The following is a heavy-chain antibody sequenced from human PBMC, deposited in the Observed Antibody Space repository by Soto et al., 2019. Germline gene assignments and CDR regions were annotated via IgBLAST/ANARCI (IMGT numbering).Heavy chain of an antibody. D-gene: IGHD6-13*01. CDR2: ISYDGSNK. CDR1: GFTFSSYG. CDR3: AKGRIAAAGPYYYYGMDV. Sequence: GGSLRLSCAASGFTFSSYGMHWVRQAPGKGLEWVAVISYDGSNKYYADSVKGRFTISGDNSKNTLYLQMNSLRAEDTAVYYCAKGRIAAAGPYYYYGMDVWGQGTTVTVSS. V-gene: IGHV3-30*18. J-gene: IGHJ6*02.